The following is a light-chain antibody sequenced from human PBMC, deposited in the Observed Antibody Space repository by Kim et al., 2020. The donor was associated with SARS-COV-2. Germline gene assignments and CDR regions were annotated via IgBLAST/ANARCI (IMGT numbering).Light chain of an antibody. CDR1: QDVSNF. CDR3: QQYLSYPLT. CDR2: ASS. J-gene: IGKJ1*01. V-gene: IGKV1-16*02. Sequence: ASVGDSVTITCRARQDVSNFLAWFQQRPGEAPKSLIYASSSLRSGVPSHFSGSGSGTDFTLTISSLQPEDFATYYCQQYLSYPLTFGQGTKVDIK.